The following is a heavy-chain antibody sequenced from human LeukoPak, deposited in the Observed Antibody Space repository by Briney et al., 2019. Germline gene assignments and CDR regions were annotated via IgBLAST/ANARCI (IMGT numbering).Heavy chain of an antibody. Sequence: ASVKVSCKASGFGFSSYGINWVRQAPGQRLEWMGWISAYTGQTKYLQKTRGRVTMTTDTSTNTAYMELRSLTSDDTAVYYCARGPGIDVAGVFDYWGKGSLVIVSS. J-gene: IGHJ4*02. CDR2: ISAYTGQT. CDR1: GFGFSSYG. D-gene: IGHD6-19*01. CDR3: ARGPGIDVAGVFDY. V-gene: IGHV1-18*04.